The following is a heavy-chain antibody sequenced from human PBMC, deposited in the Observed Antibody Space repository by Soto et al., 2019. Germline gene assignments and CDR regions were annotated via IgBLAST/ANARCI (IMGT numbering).Heavy chain of an antibody. J-gene: IGHJ4*02. CDR2: IYYSGST. D-gene: IGHD6-13*01. Sequence: SETLSLTCTVSGGSISSGGYYWSWIRQHPGKGLEWTGYIYYSGSTYYNPSLKSRVTISVDTSKNQFSLKLSSVTAADTAVYYCAVAPYSSSWPRYDYWGQGTLVTVSS. CDR3: AVAPYSSSWPRYDY. CDR1: GGSISSGGYY. V-gene: IGHV4-31*03.